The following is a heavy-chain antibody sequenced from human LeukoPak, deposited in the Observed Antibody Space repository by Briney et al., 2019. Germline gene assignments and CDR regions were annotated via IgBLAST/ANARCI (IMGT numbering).Heavy chain of an antibody. J-gene: IGHJ3*02. V-gene: IGHV3-53*01. Sequence: GGSLRLSCAASGFTVSSNYMSWVRQAPGKGLEWVSVIYSGGSTYYADSVKGRFTISRDNSKNTLYLQMNSLRAEDTAVYYCARENYYDYDAFDIWGQGTMVTVSS. CDR1: GFTVSSNY. CDR3: ARENYYDYDAFDI. CDR2: IYSGGST. D-gene: IGHD3-22*01.